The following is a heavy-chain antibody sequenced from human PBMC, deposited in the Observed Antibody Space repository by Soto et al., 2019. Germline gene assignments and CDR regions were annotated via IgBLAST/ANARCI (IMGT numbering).Heavy chain of an antibody. V-gene: IGHV3-48*02. Sequence: TGGSLRLSCAASGFTFSSYSMNWVRQAPGKGLEWISYISSSSSTIYYAGSVKGRFTISRDNAKYSLSLQMTSLRDEDTAVYYCARDRSGPYYGMDVWGQGTTVTVSS. CDR3: ARDRSGPYYGMDV. CDR2: ISSSSSTI. J-gene: IGHJ6*02. CDR1: GFTFSSYS. D-gene: IGHD2-15*01.